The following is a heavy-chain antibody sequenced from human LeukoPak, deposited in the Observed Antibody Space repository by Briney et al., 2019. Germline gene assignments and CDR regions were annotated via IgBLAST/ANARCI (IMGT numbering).Heavy chain of an antibody. CDR2: ISDSGTST. V-gene: IGHV3-23*01. CDR3: AKDVCSGGACYYFDY. J-gene: IGHJ4*02. D-gene: IGHD2-15*01. Sequence: PGGSLRLSCAASGFTFSNYAMSWVRQAPGKGLEWVSTISDSGTSTYYADSVKGRFTISRDNSKNTLYLQMSSLRAEDTAVYYCAKDVCSGGACYYFDYWGQGTLVTVSS. CDR1: GFTFSNYA.